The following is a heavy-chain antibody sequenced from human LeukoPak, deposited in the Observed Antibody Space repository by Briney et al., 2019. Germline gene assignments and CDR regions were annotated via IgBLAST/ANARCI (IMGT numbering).Heavy chain of an antibody. Sequence: GGSLRLSCAAYGFTLSNYWMHWVRQAPGKGLAWVSRINTDGSSTNYADSVKGGFTISRDNAKNTLHLQMNSLRAEDTAVYYCARERPAADFDFWGQGTLVTVSS. CDR3: ARERPAADFDF. CDR2: INTDGSST. V-gene: IGHV3-74*01. CDR1: GFTLSNYW. D-gene: IGHD2-2*01. J-gene: IGHJ4*02.